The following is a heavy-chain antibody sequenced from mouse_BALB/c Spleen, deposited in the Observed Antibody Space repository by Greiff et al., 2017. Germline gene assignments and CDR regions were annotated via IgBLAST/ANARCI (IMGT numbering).Heavy chain of an antibody. CDR2: ISSGSSTI. V-gene: IGHV5-17*02. CDR3: ARGLLRYYFDY. D-gene: IGHD1-1*01. Sequence: DVKLVESGGGLVQPGGSRKLSCAASGFTFSSFGMHWVRQAPEKGLEWVAYISSGSSTIYYADTVKGRFTISRDNPKNTLFLQMTSLRSEDTAMYFCARGLLRYYFDYWGQGTTLTVSS. CDR1: GFTFSSFG. J-gene: IGHJ2*01.